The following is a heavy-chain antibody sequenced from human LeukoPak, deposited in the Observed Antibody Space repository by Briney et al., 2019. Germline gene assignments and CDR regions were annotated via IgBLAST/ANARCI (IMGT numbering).Heavy chain of an antibody. CDR3: ARHIFCSGDCPNYLDH. Sequence: PSETLSLTCTVSGGSISSSNYYWGWIRQPPGKGLEWIGSLYYSGSTFYNPSLKSRVTISVDTSKNQFSLKLNSVTAADTAVYYCARHIFCSGDCPNYLDHWGQGTPVTVSS. CDR2: LYYSGST. CDR1: GGSISSSNYY. V-gene: IGHV4-39*01. J-gene: IGHJ4*02. D-gene: IGHD2-21*02.